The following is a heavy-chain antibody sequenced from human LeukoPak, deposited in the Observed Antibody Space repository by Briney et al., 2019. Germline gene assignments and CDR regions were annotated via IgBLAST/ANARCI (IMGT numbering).Heavy chain of an antibody. Sequence: SVKVSCKASGGTFSSYAISWVRQAPGQGLEWMGGIIPIFATANYAQKFQGRVTITADESTSTAYMELSSLRSEDTAVYYCARGPITTRSHFDYWGQGTLVTVSS. CDR1: GGTFSSYA. J-gene: IGHJ4*02. V-gene: IGHV1-69*01. D-gene: IGHD3-22*01. CDR3: ARGPITTRSHFDY. CDR2: IIPIFATA.